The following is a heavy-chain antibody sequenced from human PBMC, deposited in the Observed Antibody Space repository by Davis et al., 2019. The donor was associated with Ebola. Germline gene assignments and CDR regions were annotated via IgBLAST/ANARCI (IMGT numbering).Heavy chain of an antibody. Sequence: VKVSCKASSYTFTSYGISWVRQAPGQGLEWMGWISAYNGNTNYAQKLQGRVTMTTDTSRSTAYMELRGLRSDDTAVYYCAREAGATTRKYDSWGQGTLVTVSS. CDR3: AREAGATTRKYDS. CDR1: SYTFTSYG. D-gene: IGHD1-26*01. CDR2: ISAYNGNT. J-gene: IGHJ5*01. V-gene: IGHV1-18*01.